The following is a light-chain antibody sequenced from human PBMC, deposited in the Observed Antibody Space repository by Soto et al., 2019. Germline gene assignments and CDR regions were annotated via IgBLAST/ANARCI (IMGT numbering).Light chain of an antibody. J-gene: IGKJ1*01. CDR1: QSVSSSY. Sequence: ENVLTQSPGTLSLSPGERATLSCRASQSVSSSYLAWYQQKPGQAPRLLIYGASSRATGIPARFSASGTGTDFTLTISDVQPEDFAVYYCHQRQSWPRTFGQGTKVDIK. V-gene: IGKV3-20*01. CDR3: HQRQSWPRT. CDR2: GAS.